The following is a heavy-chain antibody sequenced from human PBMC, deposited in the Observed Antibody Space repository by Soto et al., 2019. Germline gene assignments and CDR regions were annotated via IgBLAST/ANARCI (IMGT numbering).Heavy chain of an antibody. D-gene: IGHD1-7*01. CDR3: AKDRVGGTFYTPLAF. CDR2: ITYDGRFQ. Sequence: QVQLVESGGGVVQPGGSLRLSCKASGFNFDNYGMHWFRQAPGKGLEWVAVITYDGRFQYYADSVKGRFTISRDKSKNTLSRHLNTLNPEDTAVYHCAKDRVGGTFYTPLAFWGQGTLVTVSS. CDR1: GFNFDNYG. V-gene: IGHV3-30*18. J-gene: IGHJ4*02.